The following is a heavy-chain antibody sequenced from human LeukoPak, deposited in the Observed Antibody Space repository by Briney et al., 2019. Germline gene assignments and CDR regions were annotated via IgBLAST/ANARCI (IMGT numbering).Heavy chain of an antibody. J-gene: IGHJ4*02. Sequence: SETLSLTCTVSGGSISSYYRSWIRQPAGKGLEWIGRIYTSGSTNYNPSLKSRVTMSVDTSKNQFSLKLSSVTAADTAVYYCARDCLFRSSQDYWGQGTLVTVSS. CDR2: IYTSGST. D-gene: IGHD1-26*01. CDR3: ARDCLFRSSQDY. CDR1: GGSISSYY. V-gene: IGHV4-4*07.